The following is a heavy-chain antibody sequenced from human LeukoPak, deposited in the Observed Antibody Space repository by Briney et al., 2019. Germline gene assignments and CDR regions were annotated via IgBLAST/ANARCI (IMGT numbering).Heavy chain of an antibody. CDR2: ITPIFGTA. Sequence: SVKVSCKASGGTFSSYAISWVRQAPGQGLEWMGRITPIFGTANYAQKFQGRVTITTDESTSTAYMELSSLRSEDTAVYYCARPNTYYYDSSGYYSNWGQGTLVTVSS. CDR3: ARPNTYYYDSSGYYSN. CDR1: GGTFSSYA. D-gene: IGHD3-22*01. V-gene: IGHV1-69*05. J-gene: IGHJ4*02.